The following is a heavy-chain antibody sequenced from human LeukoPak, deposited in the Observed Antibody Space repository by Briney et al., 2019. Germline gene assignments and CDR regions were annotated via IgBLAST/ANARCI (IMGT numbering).Heavy chain of an antibody. D-gene: IGHD3-22*01. CDR2: ITSDRRTI. CDR3: ARRNYYDSSGSFDY. V-gene: IGHV3-48*01. Sequence: GGSLRLSCAASGFTFSIYSMNWVRQAPGKGLEWVSYITSDRRTISYADPVKGRFTISRDNSKNTLYLQMNSLRAEDTAVYYCARRNYYDSSGSFDYWGQGTLVTVSS. CDR1: GFTFSIYS. J-gene: IGHJ4*02.